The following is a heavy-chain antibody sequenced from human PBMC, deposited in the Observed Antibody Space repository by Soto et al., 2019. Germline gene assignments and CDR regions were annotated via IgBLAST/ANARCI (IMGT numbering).Heavy chain of an antibody. CDR1: GFTFSSYS. CDR2: ISSSSSTI. D-gene: IGHD3-9*01. CDR3: ARNSYDISRPLDY. Sequence: EVQLVESGGGLVQPGGSLRLSCAASGFTFSSYSMNWVRQAPGKGLEWVSYISSSSSTIYYAESVKGRFTISRDNAKNSLYLQMNSLRAEDTAVYYCARNSYDISRPLDYWGQGTLVTVSS. J-gene: IGHJ4*02. V-gene: IGHV3-48*01.